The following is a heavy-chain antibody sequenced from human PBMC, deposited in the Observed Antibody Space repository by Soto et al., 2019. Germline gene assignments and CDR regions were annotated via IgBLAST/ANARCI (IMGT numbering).Heavy chain of an antibody. D-gene: IGHD6-13*01. Sequence: LSLTCTVSGGSIRTYYWSWIRQPAGKGLEWIGRIDTSGNTNYNPSLKSRVTMSVDTSKKQFSLKLTSVTAADTAVYYCARYSSNWFQTEGMDVWGQGTTVTVSS. V-gene: IGHV4-4*07. CDR2: IDTSGNT. CDR3: ARYSSNWFQTEGMDV. CDR1: GGSIRTYY. J-gene: IGHJ6*02.